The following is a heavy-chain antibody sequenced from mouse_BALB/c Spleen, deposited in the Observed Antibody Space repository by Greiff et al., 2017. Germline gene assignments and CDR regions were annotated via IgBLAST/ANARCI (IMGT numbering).Heavy chain of an antibody. CDR2: ISYDGSN. CDR1: GYSITSGYY. J-gene: IGHJ4*01. D-gene: IGHD2-1*01. V-gene: IGHV3-6*02. Sequence: EVQRVESGPGLVKPSQSLSLTCSVTGYSITSGYYWNWIRQFPGNKLEWMGYISYDGSNNYNPSLKNRISITRDTSKNQFFLKLNSVTTEDTATYYCARVYGNYDHYAMDYWGQGTSVTVSS. CDR3: ARVYGNYDHYAMDY.